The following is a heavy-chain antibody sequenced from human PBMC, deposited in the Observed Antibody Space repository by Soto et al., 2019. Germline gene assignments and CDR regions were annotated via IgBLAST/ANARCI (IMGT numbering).Heavy chain of an antibody. V-gene: IGHV3-30*03. J-gene: IGHJ5*02. D-gene: IGHD3-16*02. Sequence: VGSLRLSCAASGFTFSSYGMHWVRQAPGKGLEWLAVISFDGDYTFHADSVKGRFTISRDNSKNTLFLEMNSLRDEDTAVYYCARENDYVWGSYRLNWFDPWGQGTLVTVSS. CDR2: ISFDGDYT. CDR3: ARENDYVWGSYRLNWFDP. CDR1: GFTFSSYG.